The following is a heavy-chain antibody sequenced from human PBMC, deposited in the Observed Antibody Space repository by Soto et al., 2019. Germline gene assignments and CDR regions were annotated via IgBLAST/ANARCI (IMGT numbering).Heavy chain of an antibody. CDR3: MLGSGWKDFDY. V-gene: IGHV4-39*01. J-gene: IGHJ4*02. CDR2: IYYSGST. D-gene: IGHD3-22*01. CDR1: GGPISSYY. Sequence: KTSETLSLTCTVSGGPISSYYWGWIRQPPGKGLEWIGSIYYSGSTYYNPSLKSRVTISVDTSKNQFSLKLSSVTAADTAVYYCMLGSGWKDFDYWGQGTLVTVSS.